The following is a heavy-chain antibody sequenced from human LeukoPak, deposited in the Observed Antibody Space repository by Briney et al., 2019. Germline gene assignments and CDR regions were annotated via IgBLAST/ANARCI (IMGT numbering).Heavy chain of an antibody. CDR3: ATVTAYGSGPFSSLQSDRYYYYYMDV. D-gene: IGHD3-10*01. V-gene: IGHV1-18*01. CDR2: ISASNGYT. Sequence: ASVKVSCKASHYTFTTYGISWVRQAPGQGRGLVGWISASNGYTNYAQKLQGRVTLTTDTSTRTVYMDLRSLRSDDTAVYYCATVTAYGSGPFSSLQSDRYYYYYMDVWGNGTTVTVSS. CDR1: HYTFTTYG. J-gene: IGHJ6*03.